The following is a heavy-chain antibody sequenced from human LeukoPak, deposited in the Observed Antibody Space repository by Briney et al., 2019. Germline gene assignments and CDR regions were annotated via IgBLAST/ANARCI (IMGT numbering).Heavy chain of an antibody. CDR2: ISYDGSNK. Sequence: PGRSLRLSCAASGFTFSSYGMHWVRQAPGKGLEWVAAISYDGSNKYYADSVKGRFTISRDNSKNTLYLQMNSLRAEDTAVYYCAKARPSSILRYFDWLLPFDYWGQGTLVTVSS. V-gene: IGHV3-30*18. CDR3: AKARPSSILRYFDWLLPFDY. D-gene: IGHD3-9*01. J-gene: IGHJ4*02. CDR1: GFTFSSYG.